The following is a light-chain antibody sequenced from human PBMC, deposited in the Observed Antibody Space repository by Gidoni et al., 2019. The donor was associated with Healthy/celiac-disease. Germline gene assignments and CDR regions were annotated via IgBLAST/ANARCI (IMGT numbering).Light chain of an antibody. CDR1: SSNIGSNT. V-gene: IGLV1-44*01. CDR2: SNN. CDR3: AAWDDSLNGYV. J-gene: IGLJ1*01. Sequence: QSVLTQPPSASGTPGPRVTISCSGSSSNIGSNTVNWYQQLPGTAPKLLIYSNNQRPSGVPDRFSGSKSSTSASLAISGLQSEDEADYYCAAWDDSLNGYVFGTGTKVTVL.